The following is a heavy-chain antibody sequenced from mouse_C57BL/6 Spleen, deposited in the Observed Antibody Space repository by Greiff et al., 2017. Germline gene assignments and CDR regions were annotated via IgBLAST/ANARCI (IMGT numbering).Heavy chain of an antibody. CDR2: INYDGSST. J-gene: IGHJ2*01. Sequence: EVKVVESEGGLVQPGSSMKLSCTASGFTFSDYYMAWVRQVPEKGLEWVANINYDGSSTYYLDSLKSRFIISRDNAKNILYLQMSSLKSEDTATYYCAREEIPYGNYNYWGQGTTLTVSS. D-gene: IGHD2-1*01. CDR1: GFTFSDYY. CDR3: AREEIPYGNYNY. V-gene: IGHV5-16*01.